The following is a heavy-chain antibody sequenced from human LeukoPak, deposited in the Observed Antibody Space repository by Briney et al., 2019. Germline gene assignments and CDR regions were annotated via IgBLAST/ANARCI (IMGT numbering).Heavy chain of an antibody. CDR3: ARIRYSSGGYFDY. CDR1: GGSISSYY. Sequence: PSETLSLTCTVSGGSISSYYWSWIRQLPGKGLEWIGYIYYSGSTNYNPSLKSRVTISVDTSKNQFSLKLSSVTAADTAVYYCARIRYSSGGYFDYWGQGTLVTVSS. J-gene: IGHJ4*02. V-gene: IGHV4-59*08. CDR2: IYYSGST. D-gene: IGHD6-19*01.